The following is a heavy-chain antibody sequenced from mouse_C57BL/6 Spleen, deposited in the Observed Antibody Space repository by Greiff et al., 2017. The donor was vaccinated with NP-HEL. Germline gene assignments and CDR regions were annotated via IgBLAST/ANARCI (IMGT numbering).Heavy chain of an antibody. J-gene: IGHJ3*01. D-gene: IGHD2-4*01. CDR3: ANYDYDAWFAY. V-gene: IGHV1-82*01. Sequence: QVQLQQSGPELVKPGASVKISCKASGYAFSSSWMNWVKQRPGKGLEWIGRIYPGDGDTNYNGKFKGTATLTADKSSSTAYMQLSSLTSEDSAVYFCANYDYDAWFAYWGQGTLVTVSA. CDR1: GYAFSSSW. CDR2: IYPGDGDT.